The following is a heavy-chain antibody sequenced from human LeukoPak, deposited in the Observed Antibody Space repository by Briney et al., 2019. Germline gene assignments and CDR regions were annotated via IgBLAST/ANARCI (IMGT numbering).Heavy chain of an antibody. Sequence: GGSLRLSCAASGFTFSSYSMNWVRQAPGKGLEWVSSISSSSSYIYYADSVKGPFTISRDNAKNSLYLQMNSLRAEDTAVYYCARDPSVKGSSWYRGDYFDYWGQGTLVTVSS. V-gene: IGHV3-21*01. D-gene: IGHD6-13*01. CDR2: ISSSSSYI. J-gene: IGHJ4*02. CDR3: ARDPSVKGSSWYRGDYFDY. CDR1: GFTFSSYS.